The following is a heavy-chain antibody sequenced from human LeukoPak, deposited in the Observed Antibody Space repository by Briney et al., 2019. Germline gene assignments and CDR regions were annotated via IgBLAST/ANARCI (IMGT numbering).Heavy chain of an antibody. D-gene: IGHD1/OR15-1a*01. CDR3: ARDRHWNNVGNYFDY. V-gene: IGHV4-31*03. Sequence: SETLSLTCTVSGGSISSGGYYWSWIRQHPGKGLEWIGYIYYSGSTYYNPSLKSRVTISVDTSKNQFSLKLSSVTAADTAVYYCARDRHWNNVGNYFDYWGQGTLVTVSS. J-gene: IGHJ4*02. CDR2: IYYSGST. CDR1: GGSISSGGYY.